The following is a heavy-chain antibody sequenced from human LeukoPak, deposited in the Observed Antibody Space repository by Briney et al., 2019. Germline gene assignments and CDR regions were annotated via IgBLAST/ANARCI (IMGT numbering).Heavy chain of an antibody. J-gene: IGHJ6*02. Sequence: GGSLRLSCAAAGFTVSSNYMSWVRQAPGKGLEWVSVTYSGGNTDYADSVKGRFTISRDNSKNTLYLQMNSLRAEDTAVYYCAATISADTGYYGMDVWGQGTTVTVSS. CDR3: AATISADTGYYGMDV. V-gene: IGHV3-53*01. CDR1: GFTVSSNY. CDR2: TYSGGNT. D-gene: IGHD6-13*01.